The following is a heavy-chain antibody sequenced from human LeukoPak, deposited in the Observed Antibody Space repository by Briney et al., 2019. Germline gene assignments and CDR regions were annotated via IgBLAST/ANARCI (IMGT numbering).Heavy chain of an antibody. J-gene: IGHJ6*03. V-gene: IGHV3-30*01. D-gene: IGHD3-10*01. CDR3: ARGGIPTGPYYYFYYMDV. Sequence: PGSSLRLSCAASGFTFSRNVMHWVRQAPGQGLEWVATISYDGNNKFHSDSVKGRFTISRDNSRNTLYLQMNSLRGGDAAVYSCARGGIPTGPYYYFYYMDVWGKGTAVTVSS. CDR1: GFTFSRNV. CDR2: ISYDGNNK.